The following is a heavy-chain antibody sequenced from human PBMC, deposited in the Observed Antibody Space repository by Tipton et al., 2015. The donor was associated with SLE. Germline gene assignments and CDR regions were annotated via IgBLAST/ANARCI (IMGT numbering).Heavy chain of an antibody. D-gene: IGHD4-23*01. CDR2: IYYSGPT. J-gene: IGHJ2*01. CDR3: ARKTFGDNFFDI. V-gene: IGHV4-39*01. CDR1: GGSIRISNNF. Sequence: TLSLTCTVSGGSIRISNNFWGWIRQPPGKGLVWIGQIYYSGPTHYKPSLKSRVTISINTSINQFSLKMKSATAADTAVYYCARKTFGDNFFDIWGRGALVTVSS.